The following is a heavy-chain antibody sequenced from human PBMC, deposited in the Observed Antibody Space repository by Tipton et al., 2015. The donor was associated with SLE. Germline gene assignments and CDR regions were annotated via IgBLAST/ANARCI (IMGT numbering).Heavy chain of an antibody. CDR1: GFTFSDYY. CDR2: ISSSSSYI. D-gene: IGHD3-3*01. Sequence: GSLRLSCAASGFTFSDYYMSWIRQAPGKGLEWVSSISSSSSYIYYADSLKGRFTISRDNAKNSLYLQMNSLRAEDTAVYYCARHREGYDFWSGFLDYWGQGTLVTVSS. CDR3: ARHREGYDFWSGFLDY. V-gene: IGHV3-11*06. J-gene: IGHJ4*02.